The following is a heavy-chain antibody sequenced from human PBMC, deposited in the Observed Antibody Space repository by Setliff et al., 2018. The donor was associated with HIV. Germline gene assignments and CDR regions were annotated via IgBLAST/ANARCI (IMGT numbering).Heavy chain of an antibody. Sequence: SETLSLTCAVYGGSFSGYYWSWIRQPPGKGLEWLGYMSFSANSNYNPSLRNRITISIETSKNQFSLRLKSVTAADAAIYYCARGAGAFGAKLDSWGQGSLVTVSS. CDR1: GGSFSGYY. CDR2: MSFSANS. D-gene: IGHD3-10*01. V-gene: IGHV4-59*01. CDR3: ARGAGAFGAKLDS. J-gene: IGHJ4*02.